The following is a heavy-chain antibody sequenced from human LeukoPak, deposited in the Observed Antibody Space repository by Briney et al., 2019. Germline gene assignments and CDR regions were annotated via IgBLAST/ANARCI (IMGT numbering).Heavy chain of an antibody. CDR3: ARDLSSTWYFFAY. V-gene: IGHV3-48*02. J-gene: IGHJ4*02. Sequence: GGSVRLSCAASGFTFSSYSINWVRQAPGKGLEWVSYISSGGGTIYYADSVKGRFTISRDNAKNSLYLQMNSLRDEDTAVYYCARDLSSTWYFFAYWGQGTLVTVSS. CDR2: ISSGGGTI. CDR1: GFTFSSYS. D-gene: IGHD6-13*01.